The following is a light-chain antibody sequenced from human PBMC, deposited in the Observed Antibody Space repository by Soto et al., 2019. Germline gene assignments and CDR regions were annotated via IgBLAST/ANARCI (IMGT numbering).Light chain of an antibody. CDR3: QQYENNPS. V-gene: IGKV1-5*01. J-gene: IGKJ3*01. CDR1: QSISSW. Sequence: DIQMTQSPSTLSASVGDRVTITCRASQSISSWLAWYQQKPGKAPKLLIYDASSLESGVPSRFSGSGSGTEFTLTISSLQPDDFATYYCQQYENNPSFGPGTKVHIK. CDR2: DAS.